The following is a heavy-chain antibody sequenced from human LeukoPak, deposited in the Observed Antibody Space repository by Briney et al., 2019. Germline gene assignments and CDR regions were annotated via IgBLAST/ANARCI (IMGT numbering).Heavy chain of an antibody. CDR1: GFSLDHYE. D-gene: IGHD1-26*01. Sequence: PGGSLRLSCAASGFSLDHYEMNWVRRAPGRGLEWISYVSANGATTYYAESVRGRFSISSDNAKTSLSLQMNSLRVEDTAVYYCAIGGEGSGTYFGHWGQGTLVTVFS. CDR3: AIGGEGSGTYFGH. J-gene: IGHJ1*01. V-gene: IGHV3-48*03. CDR2: VSANGATT.